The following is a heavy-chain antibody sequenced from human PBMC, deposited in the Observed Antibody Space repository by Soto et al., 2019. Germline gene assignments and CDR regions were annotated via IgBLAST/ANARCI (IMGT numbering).Heavy chain of an antibody. V-gene: IGHV4-34*01. D-gene: IGHD1-26*01. J-gene: IGHJ4*02. CDR1: GGSFSGYY. Sequence: SSETLSLTCAVYGGSFSGYYWSWIRQPPGKGLEWIGEINHSGSTNYNPSLKSRVTISVDTSKNQFSLKLSSVTAADTAVYYCARGEGGYWGQGTPVTRLL. CDR2: INHSGST. CDR3: ARGEGGY.